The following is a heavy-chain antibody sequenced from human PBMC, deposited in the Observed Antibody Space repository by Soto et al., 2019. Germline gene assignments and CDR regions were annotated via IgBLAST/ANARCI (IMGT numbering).Heavy chain of an antibody. CDR3: ARDYYDSSEYMDV. V-gene: IGHV4-59*01. D-gene: IGHD3-22*01. CDR2: IYSSIGGT. CDR1: GGSISGYY. J-gene: IGHJ6*03. Sequence: QVQLQQSGPGLVKPSETLSLTCTVSGGSISGYYWSWIRKPPGKRLDWIGYIYSSIGGTDYNPSLNCRATISIDMSKNQVSLSLMSVTAADTARYYCARDYYDSSEYMDVWGQGTAVTVSS.